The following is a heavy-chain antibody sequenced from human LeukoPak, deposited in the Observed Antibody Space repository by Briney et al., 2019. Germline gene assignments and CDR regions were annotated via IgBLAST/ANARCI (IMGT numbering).Heavy chain of an antibody. Sequence: GGSLRLSCAASGFTFDDYGMTWVRQAPGKGLEWVSGINWNGGSTGYADSVKGRFTVSRDNAKNSLYLQMNSLRAEDTALYYCARGGSYPAPSDYWGQGTLVTVSS. J-gene: IGHJ4*02. CDR1: GFTFDDYG. CDR3: ARGGSYPAPSDY. CDR2: INWNGGST. V-gene: IGHV3-20*04. D-gene: IGHD1-26*01.